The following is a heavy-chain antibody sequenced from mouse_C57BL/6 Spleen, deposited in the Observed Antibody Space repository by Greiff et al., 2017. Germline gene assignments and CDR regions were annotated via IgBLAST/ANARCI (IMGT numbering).Heavy chain of an antibody. V-gene: IGHV5-4*01. CDR2: ISDGGSYT. D-gene: IGHD2-10*02. CDR1: GFTFSSYA. Sequence: EVKLVESGGGLVKPGGSLKLSCAASGFTFSSYAMSWVRQTPEKRLEWVATISDGGSYTYYPDNVKGRFTISRDNAKNNLYLQMSHLKSEDTAMYYCAREGGYGWDYWGQGTTLTVSS. J-gene: IGHJ2*01. CDR3: AREGGYGWDY.